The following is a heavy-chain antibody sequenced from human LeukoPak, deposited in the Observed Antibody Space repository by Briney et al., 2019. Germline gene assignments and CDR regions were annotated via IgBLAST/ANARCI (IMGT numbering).Heavy chain of an antibody. Sequence: GGSLRLSCAASGFTFSSYEMNWVRQAPGKGLEWVSYISSSGSTIYYADSVKGRFTISRDNAKNSLYLQMNSLRAEDTAVYYCASGLWFGEFPQGNWFDPWGQGTLVTVSS. D-gene: IGHD3-10*01. CDR1: GFTFSSYE. V-gene: IGHV3-48*03. J-gene: IGHJ5*02. CDR2: ISSSGSTI. CDR3: ASGLWFGEFPQGNWFDP.